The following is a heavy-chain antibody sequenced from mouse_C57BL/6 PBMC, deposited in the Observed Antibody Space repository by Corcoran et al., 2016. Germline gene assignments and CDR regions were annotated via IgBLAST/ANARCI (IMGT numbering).Heavy chain of an antibody. D-gene: IGHD1-1*01. CDR3: ARGHYYGSSLFAY. J-gene: IGHJ3*01. CDR2: INTYSGVP. Sequence: QIQLVQSGPELKKPGETVKISCKASGYTFTTYGMSWVKQAPGKGLKWMGWINTYSGVPTYADDFKGRFAFSLETSASTAYLQINNLKNEDTATYVCARGHYYGSSLFAYWGQGTLVTVSA. V-gene: IGHV9-3*01. CDR1: GYTFTTYG.